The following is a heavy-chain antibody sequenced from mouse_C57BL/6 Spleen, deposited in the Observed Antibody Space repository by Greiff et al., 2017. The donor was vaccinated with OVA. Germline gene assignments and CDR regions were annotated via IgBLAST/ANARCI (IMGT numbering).Heavy chain of an antibody. V-gene: IGHV1-63*01. CDR1: GYTFTNYW. J-gene: IGHJ3*01. CDR3: ARSNWDAWFAY. CDR2: IYPGGGYT. Sequence: QVQLQQSGAELVRPGTSVKMSCKASGYTFTNYWIGWAKQRPGHGLEWIGDIYPGGGYTNYNEKFKGKATLTADKSSSTAYMQFSSLTSEDSAIYYCARSNWDAWFAYWGQGTLVTVSA. D-gene: IGHD4-1*01.